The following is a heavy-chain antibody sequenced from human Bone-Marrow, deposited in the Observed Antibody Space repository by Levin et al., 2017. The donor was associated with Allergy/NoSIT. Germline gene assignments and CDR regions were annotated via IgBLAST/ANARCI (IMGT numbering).Heavy chain of an antibody. D-gene: IGHD1-1*01. CDR3: ARDYNGGPRPDYYDYGMDV. J-gene: IGHJ6*02. CDR1: GGTFSSYA. V-gene: IGHV1-69*04. CDR2: IIPILGIA. Sequence: SVKVSCKASGGTFSSYAISWVRQAPGQGLEWMGRIIPILGIANYAQKFQGRVTITADKSTSTAYMELSSLRSEDTAVYYCARDYNGGPRPDYYDYGMDVWGQGTTVTVSS.